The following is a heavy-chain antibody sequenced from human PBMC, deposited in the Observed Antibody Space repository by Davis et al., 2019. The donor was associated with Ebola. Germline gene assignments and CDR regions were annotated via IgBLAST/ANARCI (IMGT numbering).Heavy chain of an antibody. J-gene: IGHJ6*03. Sequence: PGGSLRLSCAASGFTFSSYGMHWVRQAPGKGLEWVSAISGSGGSTYYADSVKGRFTISRDNSKNTLYLQMNSLRAEDTAVYYCARGVVVVPAAIPYYYYMDVWGKGTTVTVSS. CDR2: ISGSGGST. CDR3: ARGVVVVPAAIPYYYYMDV. CDR1: GFTFSSYG. V-gene: IGHV3-23*01. D-gene: IGHD2-2*02.